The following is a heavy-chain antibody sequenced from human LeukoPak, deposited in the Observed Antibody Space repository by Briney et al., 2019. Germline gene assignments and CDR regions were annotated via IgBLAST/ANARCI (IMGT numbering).Heavy chain of an antibody. CDR1: GFTFTNYA. CDR3: AKGWSYFLDN. J-gene: IGHJ4*02. Sequence: GGSLRLSCAASGFTFTNYAMSWVRQAPGKGLEWVSTISESGGSTNYADSGKGRFTISRDNSKNTLYLQMNSLRAEDTALYYCAKGWSYFLDNWGQGTLVTVSS. V-gene: IGHV3-23*01. CDR2: ISESGGST. D-gene: IGHD6-13*01.